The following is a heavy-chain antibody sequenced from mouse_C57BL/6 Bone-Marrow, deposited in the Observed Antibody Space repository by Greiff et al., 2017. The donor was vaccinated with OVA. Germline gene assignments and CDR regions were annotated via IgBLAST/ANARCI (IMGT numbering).Heavy chain of an antibody. J-gene: IGHJ2*01. V-gene: IGHV5-17*01. Sequence: EVKLVESGGGLVKPGGSLKLSCAASGFTFSDYGMHWVRQAPEKGLVWVAYISSGSSTIYYADTVKGRFTISRDNAKNTLFLQMTSLRSEDTAMYYCARKRLTFFDYWGQGTTLTVSS. CDR1: GFTFSDYG. CDR2: ISSGSSTI. D-gene: IGHD2-2*01. CDR3: ARKRLTFFDY.